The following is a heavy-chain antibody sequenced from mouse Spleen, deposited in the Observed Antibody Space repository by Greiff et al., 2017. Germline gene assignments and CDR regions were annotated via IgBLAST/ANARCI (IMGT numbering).Heavy chain of an antibody. CDR2: IYPGDGDT. V-gene: IGHV1-82*01. CDR1: GYAFSSSW. J-gene: IGHJ2*01. CDR3: AKDYRYENYFDY. D-gene: IGHD2-14*01. Sequence: QVQLQQSGPELVKPGASVKISCKASGYAFSSSWMNWVKQRPGKGLEWIGRIYPGDGDTNYNGKFKGKATLTADKSSSTAYMQLSSLTSEDSAVYFCAKDYRYENYFDYWGQGTTLTVSS.